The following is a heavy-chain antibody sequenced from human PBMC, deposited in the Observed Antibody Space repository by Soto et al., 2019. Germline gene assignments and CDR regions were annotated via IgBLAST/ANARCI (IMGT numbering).Heavy chain of an antibody. CDR3: ARDAAVGLLEY. D-gene: IGHD3-10*01. J-gene: IGHJ1*01. V-gene: IGHV1-18*01. CDR2: ISAYNGNT. Sequence: QVQLVQSGAEVKKPGAPVKVSCKASGYTFTSSGISWVRQTPGKGLEWMGWISAYNGNTNYAQKLQGRITMTTHTTTSTAYMELRSLRSDDTAVYYWARDAAVGLLEYWGQGTLVTVSS. CDR1: GYTFTSSG.